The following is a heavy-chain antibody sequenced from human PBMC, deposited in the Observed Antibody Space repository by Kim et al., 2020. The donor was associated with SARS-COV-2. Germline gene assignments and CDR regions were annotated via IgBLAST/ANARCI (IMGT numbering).Heavy chain of an antibody. CDR3: AKDIVELTNHPHFDY. D-gene: IGHD3-10*01. V-gene: IGHV3-43*01. Sequence: DSVKGRFTISRDNSKNSLYLQMNSLRTEDTALYYCAKDIVELTNHPHFDYWGQGTLVTVSS. J-gene: IGHJ4*02.